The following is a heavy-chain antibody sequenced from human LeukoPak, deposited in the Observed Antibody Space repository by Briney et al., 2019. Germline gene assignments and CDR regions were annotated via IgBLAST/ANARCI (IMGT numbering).Heavy chain of an antibody. D-gene: IGHD3-9*01. J-gene: IGHJ6*02. V-gene: IGHV4-34*01. CDR2: INHSGST. CDR3: ARGASYYDILTGYCNRYYYYYGMDV. CDR1: GGSFSGYY. Sequence: PSETLSLTCAVYGGSFSGYYWSWIRQPPGKGLEWIGEINHSGSTNYNPSLKSRVTISVDTSKDQFSLKLSSVTAADTAVYYCARGASYYDILTGYCNRYYYYYGMDVWGQGTTVTVSS.